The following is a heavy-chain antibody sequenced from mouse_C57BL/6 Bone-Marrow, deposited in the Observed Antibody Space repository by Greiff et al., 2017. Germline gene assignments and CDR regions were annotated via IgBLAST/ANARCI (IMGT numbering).Heavy chain of an antibody. Sequence: EVKLLQSGPELVKPGASVTISCKASGYTFTDYYMNWVKQSHGKSLEWIGDINPNNSGTSYTQKFKGKATLTVNKSSSTAYIVLRRLTSEASAVYYGGREGFIYYYGMDYWGQGTSVTVSS. V-gene: IGHV1-26*01. CDR3: GREGFIYYYGMDY. CDR2: INPNNSGT. J-gene: IGHJ4*01. D-gene: IGHD1-2*01. CDR1: GYTFTDYY.